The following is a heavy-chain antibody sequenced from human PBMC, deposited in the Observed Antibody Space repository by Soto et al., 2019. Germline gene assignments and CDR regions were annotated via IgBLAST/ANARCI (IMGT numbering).Heavy chain of an antibody. J-gene: IGHJ3*02. D-gene: IGHD3-16*02. Sequence: GGSLRLSCAASGFTFSSYWMSWVRQAPGKGLEWVANIKQDGSEKYYVDSVKGRFTISRDNAKNSLYLQMNSLRAEDTAVYYCARDSRDIYDYIWGSYRRWRDAFDIWGQGTMVTVSS. V-gene: IGHV3-7*01. CDR2: IKQDGSEK. CDR1: GFTFSSYW. CDR3: ARDSRDIYDYIWGSYRRWRDAFDI.